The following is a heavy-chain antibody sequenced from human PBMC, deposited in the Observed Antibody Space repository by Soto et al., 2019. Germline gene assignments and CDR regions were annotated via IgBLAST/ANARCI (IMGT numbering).Heavy chain of an antibody. D-gene: IGHD7-27*01. Sequence: VGSLRLSCAASGCIFSSFGMHWVRQAPGKGLEWVAHIWYDGSNTYYADSVKGRFTISRDNSRNTLYLQMNSLRAEDTAVYHCVRDLLGSGGHFDYWGQGTPVTVSS. CDR1: GCIFSSFG. J-gene: IGHJ4*02. V-gene: IGHV3-33*01. CDR3: VRDLLGSGGHFDY. CDR2: IWYDGSNT.